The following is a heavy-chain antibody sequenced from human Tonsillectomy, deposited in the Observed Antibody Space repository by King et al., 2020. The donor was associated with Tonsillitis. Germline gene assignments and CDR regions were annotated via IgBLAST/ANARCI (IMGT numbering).Heavy chain of an antibody. CDR2: INPDSGGA. Sequence: VQLVQSGAEVKKPGASVKVSCQASGYSFTDYSIHWVRQAPGQGLEWMGRINPDSGGADYALRFEGRVTMTRDTTIRSAYLELSSLRSDDTAVYFCARDTGGWRTIDFWGQGTLVTVSS. J-gene: IGHJ4*02. D-gene: IGHD6-19*01. CDR1: GYSFTDYS. V-gene: IGHV1-2*06. CDR3: ARDTGGWRTIDF.